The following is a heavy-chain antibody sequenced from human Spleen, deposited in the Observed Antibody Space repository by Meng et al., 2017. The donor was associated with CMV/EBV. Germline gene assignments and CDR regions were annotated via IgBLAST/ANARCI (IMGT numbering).Heavy chain of an antibody. V-gene: IGHV3-15*01. CDR2: IKSKTDGGTT. CDR1: GFTFTNAW. J-gene: IGHJ6*02. D-gene: IGHD2-2*01. Sequence: GGSLRLSCAASGFTFTNAWMSCVRQAPGKGLEWVGRIKSKTDGGTTDYAAPVKGRFTISRDDSKNTLYLQMNSLKTEDTAVYYCTTAIVVRRGHYGMDVWGQGTTVPSP. CDR3: TTAIVVRRGHYGMDV.